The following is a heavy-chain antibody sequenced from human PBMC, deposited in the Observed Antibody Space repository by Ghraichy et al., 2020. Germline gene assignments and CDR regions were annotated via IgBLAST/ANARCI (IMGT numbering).Heavy chain of an antibody. CDR3: ARIITMVRGVTYSNWFDP. D-gene: IGHD3-10*01. V-gene: IGHV4-59*01. J-gene: IGHJ5*02. CDR1: GGSISSYY. CDR2: IYYSGST. Sequence: SETLSLTCTVSGGSISSYYWSWIRQPPGKGLEWIGHIYYSGSTNYNPSLKSRVPISVDTSKNQFSLNLSSVTAADTAVYYCARIITMVRGVTYSNWFDPWGQGTRVTVSS.